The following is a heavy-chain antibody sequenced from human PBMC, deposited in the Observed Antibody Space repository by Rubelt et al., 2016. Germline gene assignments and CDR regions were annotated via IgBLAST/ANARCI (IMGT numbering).Heavy chain of an antibody. Sequence: QVQLVQSGVEVKEPGASVKVSCKASGYTFGDHGLNWVRRAPGQGLEWMGRINPNSGGTNFAQKFQGRVTMTRDTSISTAYMELNRLTSDDTAVYYCASETNGWSYWGQGTLVTVSS. CDR1: GYTFGDHG. CDR2: INPNSGGT. V-gene: IGHV1-2*06. D-gene: IGHD6-19*01. CDR3: ASETNGWSY. J-gene: IGHJ4*02.